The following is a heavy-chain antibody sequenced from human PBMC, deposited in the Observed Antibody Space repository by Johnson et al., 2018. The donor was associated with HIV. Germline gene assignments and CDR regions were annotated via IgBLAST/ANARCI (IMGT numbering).Heavy chain of an antibody. CDR3: ASEALDAFDI. CDR2: IWYDGSNK. J-gene: IGHJ3*02. Sequence: QVQLVESGGGLVQPGRSLRLSCAASGFTFSSYGMHWVRQAPGKGLASVAVIWYDGSNKYYVDSVKGRFTISRDNAKNSLYLQMNSLRAEDTAVYYCASEALDAFDIWGQGTMVTVSS. V-gene: IGHV3-33*01. CDR1: GFTFSSYG.